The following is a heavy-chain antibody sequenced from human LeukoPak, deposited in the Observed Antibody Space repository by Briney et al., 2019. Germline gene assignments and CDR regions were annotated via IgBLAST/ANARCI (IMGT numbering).Heavy chain of an antibody. V-gene: IGHV3-7*05. Sequence: GGSLKLSCAASGFTFSGSAMHWVRQTPGRGLEWVANIKPDGSEGYYVDSVKGRFTISRDNAKNSLYLRMNSLRAEDTAVYYCTRGTREPVWGQGTTVTVSS. CDR1: GFTFSGSA. J-gene: IGHJ6*02. CDR3: TRGTREPV. CDR2: IKPDGSEG. D-gene: IGHD1-26*01.